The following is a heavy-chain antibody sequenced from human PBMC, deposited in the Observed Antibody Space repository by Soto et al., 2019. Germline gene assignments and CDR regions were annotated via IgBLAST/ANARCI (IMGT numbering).Heavy chain of an antibody. CDR3: ARVSRGAFDI. V-gene: IGHV1-46*01. J-gene: IGHJ3*02. Sequence: QVQLVQSGAEVKKPGASVKVSCKASGYTFTSYFIHWVRQAPGQGLEWMGVFDPSGVATNSAQKFQGRLTMTRDTSTSTVYMDLTSLGSDDTALYYCARVSRGAFDIWGQETLVTVSS. CDR2: FDPSGVAT. CDR1: GYTFTSYF.